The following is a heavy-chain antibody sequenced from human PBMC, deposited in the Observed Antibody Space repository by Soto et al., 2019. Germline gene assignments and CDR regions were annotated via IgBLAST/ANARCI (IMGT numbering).Heavy chain of an antibody. Sequence: QVQLQESGPGLVKPSETLSLTCTVPGGSVSIGTYYWSWIRQPPGKGLEWIGFIHYSGSTNYNPSLEXRXTXSXXTSKTQCALTLTSVNAADTAVDDCTRGGDAYKNGHWGQGTLVSVYS. D-gene: IGHD2-21*01. CDR1: GGSVSIGTYY. CDR2: IHYSGST. CDR3: TRGGDAYKNGH. V-gene: IGHV4-61*01. J-gene: IGHJ4*02.